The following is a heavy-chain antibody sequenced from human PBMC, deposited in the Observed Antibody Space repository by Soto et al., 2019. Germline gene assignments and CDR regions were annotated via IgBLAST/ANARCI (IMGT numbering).Heavy chain of an antibody. Sequence: PGGSLRLSCAASGFTFSSYGMHWVRQAPGKGLEWVAVIWYDGSNKYYADSVKGRFTISRDNSKNTLYLQMNSLRAEDTAVYYCARDSSSWYIGYFQHWGQGTLVTVSS. J-gene: IGHJ1*01. V-gene: IGHV3-33*01. CDR2: IWYDGSNK. D-gene: IGHD6-13*01. CDR1: GFTFSSYG. CDR3: ARDSSSWYIGYFQH.